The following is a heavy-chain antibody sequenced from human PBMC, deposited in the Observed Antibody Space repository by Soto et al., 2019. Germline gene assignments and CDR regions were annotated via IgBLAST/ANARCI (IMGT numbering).Heavy chain of an antibody. V-gene: IGHV4-59*01. CDR3: ARVGRDYGDYIYYYGMDV. CDR2: IYYSGST. D-gene: IGHD4-17*01. CDR1: GGSISSYY. Sequence: SETLSLTCTVSGGSISSYYWIWIRQPPGKGLEWIGYIYYSGSTNYNPSLKSRVTISVDTSKNQFSLKLSSVTAADTAVYYCARVGRDYGDYIYYYGMDVWGQGTTVTVSS. J-gene: IGHJ6*02.